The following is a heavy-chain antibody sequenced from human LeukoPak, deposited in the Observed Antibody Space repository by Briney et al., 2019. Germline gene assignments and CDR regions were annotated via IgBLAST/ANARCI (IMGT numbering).Heavy chain of an antibody. J-gene: IGHJ4*02. CDR2: ISSSSDTI. D-gene: IGHD5-18*01. CDR3: ARSLRGYSYGYLDY. V-gene: IGHV3-48*01. CDR1: GFTFSSYG. Sequence: GGSLRLSCAASGFTFSSYGMNWVRQAPGKGLEWVSYISSSSDTIYYADSVKGRFTISRDNAKNSLYLQMNSLRAEDTAVYYCARSLRGYSYGYLDYWGQGTLVTVSS.